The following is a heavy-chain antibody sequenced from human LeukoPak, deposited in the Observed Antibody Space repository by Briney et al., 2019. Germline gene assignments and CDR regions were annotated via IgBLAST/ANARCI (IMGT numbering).Heavy chain of an antibody. Sequence: SETLSLTCTVSGGSISSYYWSWIRQPPGKGLEWIGYIYYTGRTYYNPSLKSRVTMSVDTTKNQFSLRLTPLIDADTAVYYCARGGSYDSSGFFFRYWGQGTLATVSS. D-gene: IGHD3-22*01. V-gene: IGHV4-59*08. J-gene: IGHJ4*02. CDR1: GGSISSYY. CDR2: IYYTGRT. CDR3: ARGGSYDSSGFFFRY.